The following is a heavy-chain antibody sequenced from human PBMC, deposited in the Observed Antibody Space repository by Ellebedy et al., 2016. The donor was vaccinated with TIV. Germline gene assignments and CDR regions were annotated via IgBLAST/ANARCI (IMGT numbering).Heavy chain of an antibody. Sequence: GESLRISCAASGFTFSSYAMDWVRQAPGKGLECVSPISGSGDSTYYADSVKGRFTISRDNSKNMLYLQMNSLRAEDTAVYFCAKDQKSGSYEGGYYWGQGALVTVSS. CDR2: ISGSGDST. V-gene: IGHV3-23*01. CDR3: AKDQKSGSYEGGYY. CDR1: GFTFSSYA. D-gene: IGHD1-26*01. J-gene: IGHJ4*02.